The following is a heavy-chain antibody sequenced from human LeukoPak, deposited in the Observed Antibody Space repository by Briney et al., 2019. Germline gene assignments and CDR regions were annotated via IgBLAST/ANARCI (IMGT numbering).Heavy chain of an antibody. D-gene: IGHD5-18*01. V-gene: IGHV4-34*01. CDR3: ARIGGYSYGYSFFDY. CDR1: GGSFSGYY. J-gene: IGHJ4*02. Sequence: SETLSLTCAVYGGSFSGYYWSWIRQPPGKGLEWIGEINHSGSTNYNPSLKSRVTISVDTSKNQFSLKLSSVTAADTAVYYCARIGGYSYGYSFFDYWGQGTLVTVSS. CDR2: INHSGST.